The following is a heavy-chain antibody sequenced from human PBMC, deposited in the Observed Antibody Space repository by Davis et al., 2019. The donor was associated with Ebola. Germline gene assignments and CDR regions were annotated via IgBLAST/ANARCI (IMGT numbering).Heavy chain of an antibody. CDR2: IYYSGST. Sequence: MPSETLSLTCTASGGSISSYYWSWIRQPPGKGLEWIGYIYYSGSTNYNPSLKSRVTISVDTSKNQFSLKLSSVTAADTAVYYCARAYSSSSQFHFDYWGQGTLVTVSS. D-gene: IGHD6-6*01. V-gene: IGHV4-59*01. CDR1: GGSISSYY. J-gene: IGHJ4*02. CDR3: ARAYSSSSQFHFDY.